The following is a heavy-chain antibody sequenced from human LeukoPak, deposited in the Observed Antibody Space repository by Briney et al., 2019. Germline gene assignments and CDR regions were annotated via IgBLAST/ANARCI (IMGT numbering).Heavy chain of an antibody. D-gene: IGHD5-18*01. V-gene: IGHV3-7*01. CDR1: TFTFTPDW. Sequence: GGSLRLPCEASTFTFTPDWMSWVRQAPGKGLEWVAMIKRYGGEKYYVDSVKGRFTISRDNAKKSLYLQMDSLRDEDTAVYYCASLDTAHPSGVYWGQGTLVTVSS. CDR2: IKRYGGEK. CDR3: ASLDTAHPSGVY. J-gene: IGHJ4*02.